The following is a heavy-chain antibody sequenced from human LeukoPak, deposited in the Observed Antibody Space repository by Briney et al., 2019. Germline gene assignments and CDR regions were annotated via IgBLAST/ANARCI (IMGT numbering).Heavy chain of an antibody. Sequence: GGSLRLSCTASGFTFGDYAMSWIRQAPGKGLEWVGFIRSKAYGETADYAASVKGRFTISRDDSKAIAYLQMNSLKTEDTAVYHCTRDRGAYNLYDYWGRGTLVTVSS. CDR1: GFTFGDYA. CDR3: TRDRGAYNLYDY. V-gene: IGHV3-49*03. CDR2: IRSKAYGETA. D-gene: IGHD1-1*01. J-gene: IGHJ4*02.